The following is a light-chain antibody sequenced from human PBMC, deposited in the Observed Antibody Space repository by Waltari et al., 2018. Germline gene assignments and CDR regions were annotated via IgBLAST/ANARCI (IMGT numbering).Light chain of an antibody. CDR1: TGSIASNY. V-gene: IGLV6-57*03. CDR3: QSYDSNNPWV. J-gene: IGLJ3*02. CDR2: GDD. Sequence: NFMLAQPHSVSESPGKTVTVSCTRSTGSIASNYLQWHQQRPGSAPTTVIYGDDQRPSGVPDRFSGSIDSSSNSASLSISGLKTEDEADYYCQSYDSNNPWVFGGGTKLTVL.